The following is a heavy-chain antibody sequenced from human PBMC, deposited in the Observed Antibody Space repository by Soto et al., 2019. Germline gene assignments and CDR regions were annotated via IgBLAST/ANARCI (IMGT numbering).Heavy chain of an antibody. D-gene: IGHD3-22*01. CDR2: IWYDGSNK. Sequence: QVQLVESGGGVVQPGRSLRLSCAASGFTFSSYGMHWVRQAPGKGLEWVAVIWYDGSNKYYADSVKGRFTISRDNSKNPLYLQMNRPRAEGTAVYFCGIRSSGLDHWGQGTLVTVSS. CDR3: GIRSSGLDH. CDR1: GFTFSSYG. V-gene: IGHV3-33*01. J-gene: IGHJ4*02.